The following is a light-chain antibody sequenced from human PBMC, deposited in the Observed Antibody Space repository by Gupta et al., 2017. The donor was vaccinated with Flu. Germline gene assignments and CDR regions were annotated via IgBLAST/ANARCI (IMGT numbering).Light chain of an antibody. CDR2: SAS. CDR3: HHRNSTQYT. J-gene: IGKJ2*01. CDR1: QSISTY. Sequence: DIQMTQSPSSLSASVGDRVTITCRASQSISTYLNWYQQKTGKAPKLLIYSASRVQSGVPSRFSGSGSGTDFTLTINRQQPEDFANYYCHHRNSTQYTFGQGTKVEIK. V-gene: IGKV1-39*01.